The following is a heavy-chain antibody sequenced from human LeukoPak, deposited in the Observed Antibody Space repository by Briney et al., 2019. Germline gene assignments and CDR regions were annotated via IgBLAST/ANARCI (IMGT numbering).Heavy chain of an antibody. V-gene: IGHV4-59*01. D-gene: IGHD2-15*01. J-gene: IGHJ5*02. Sequence: PSETLSLTCIVSGGSMNNYYWSWIRQPPGKGLEWIGYVSYSGNTNYNSSLKSRVSMSVDTSKNQFSLKLISVTAADTAMYYCAGGVVAATLFWFDPWGQGTLVTVSS. CDR3: AGGVVAATLFWFDP. CDR2: VSYSGNT. CDR1: GGSMNNYY.